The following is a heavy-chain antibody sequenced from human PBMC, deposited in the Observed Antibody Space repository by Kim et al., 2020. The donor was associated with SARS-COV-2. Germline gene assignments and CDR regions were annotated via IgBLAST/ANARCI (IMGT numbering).Heavy chain of an antibody. Sequence: VGSLRLSCATSGFMLSSYWMSWVRQAPGKGLEWVANIKHDGSDTFYVDSVRGRFTISRDNTKKSLFLQMNSLRANDTAIYYCARGRRHYYDSTGYYYYFASWGRGALVTVSS. CDR1: GFMLSSYW. V-gene: IGHV3-7*01. J-gene: IGHJ4*02. D-gene: IGHD3-22*01. CDR3: ARGRRHYYDSTGYYYYFAS. CDR2: IKHDGSDT.